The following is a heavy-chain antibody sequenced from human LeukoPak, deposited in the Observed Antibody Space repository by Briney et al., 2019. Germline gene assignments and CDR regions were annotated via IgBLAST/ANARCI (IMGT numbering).Heavy chain of an antibody. V-gene: IGHV3-23*01. CDR3: AKSYDSSGYFLYFQH. CDR2: IGASGGGT. D-gene: IGHD3-22*01. J-gene: IGHJ1*01. Sequence: GGSLRLSCAASGFTFSTYAMSWVRQAPGKGLEWVSAIGASGGGTYYADSVKGRFTISRDNFKNTLYLQLNSLRAEDTAVYYCAKSYDSSGYFLYFQHWGQGTLVTVSS. CDR1: GFTFSTYA.